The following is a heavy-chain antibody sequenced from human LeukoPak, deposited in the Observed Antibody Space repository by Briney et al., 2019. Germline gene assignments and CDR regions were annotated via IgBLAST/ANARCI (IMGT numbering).Heavy chain of an antibody. V-gene: IGHV1-8*01. Sequence: ASVTVSCTASGYTFTSYDINWVRQATGQGLEWMGWMNPNSGNTGYAQKFQGRVTMTRNTSISTAYMELSSLRSEDTAVYYCARVPSLRFLEWSPYYYYGMDVWGQGTTVTVSS. CDR1: GYTFTSYD. CDR3: ARVPSLRFLEWSPYYYYGMDV. D-gene: IGHD3-3*01. CDR2: MNPNSGNT. J-gene: IGHJ6*02.